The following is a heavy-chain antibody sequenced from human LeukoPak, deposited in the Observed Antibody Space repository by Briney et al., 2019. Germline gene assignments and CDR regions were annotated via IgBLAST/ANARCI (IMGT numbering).Heavy chain of an antibody. CDR1: GYTFTSYG. D-gene: IGHD3-22*01. CDR2: ISAYNGNT. Sequence: ASVKVSCKASGYTFTSYGISWVRQAPGQGLEWIGWISAYNGNTNYAQKLQGRVTMTTDTSTSTAYMELRSLRSDDTAVYYCARDTYYYDSSGYGKGEYYFDYWGQGTLVTVSS. J-gene: IGHJ4*02. CDR3: ARDTYYYDSSGYGKGEYYFDY. V-gene: IGHV1-18*01.